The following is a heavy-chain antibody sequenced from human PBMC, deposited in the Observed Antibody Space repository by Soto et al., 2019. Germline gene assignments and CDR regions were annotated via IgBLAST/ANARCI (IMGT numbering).Heavy chain of an antibody. D-gene: IGHD7-27*01. CDR1: GFTVSSNY. CDR2: IYSGGST. J-gene: IGHJ6*03. Sequence: GGSLRLSCAASGFTVSSNYMSWVRQAPGKGLEWVSVIYSGGSTYYADSVKGRFTISRDNSKNTLYLQMNSLRAEDTAVYYCASPFGRTGDYYYYMDVWGKGTTVTVSS. CDR3: ASPFGRTGDYYYYMDV. V-gene: IGHV3-53*01.